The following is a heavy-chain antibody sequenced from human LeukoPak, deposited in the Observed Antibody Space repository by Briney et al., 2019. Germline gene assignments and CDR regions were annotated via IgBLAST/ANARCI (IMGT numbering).Heavy chain of an antibody. D-gene: IGHD4-17*01. J-gene: IGHJ4*02. CDR1: GFPFSGSA. Sequence: GSLKLSCAASGFPFSGSAMHWVRQASGKGLEWVGRIRSKANSYATAYAASVKGRFTISRDDSKNTAYLQMNSLKTEDTAVYYCTRQTTVTTEGDYWGQGTLVTVSS. V-gene: IGHV3-73*01. CDR3: TRQTTVTTEGDY. CDR2: IRSKANSYAT.